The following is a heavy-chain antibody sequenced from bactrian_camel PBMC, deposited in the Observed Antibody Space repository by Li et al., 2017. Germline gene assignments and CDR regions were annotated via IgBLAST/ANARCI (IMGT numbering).Heavy chain of an antibody. J-gene: IGHJ7*01. CDR1: GFTVDDAD. Sequence: VQLVESGGGSVQAGGSLRLSCAASGFTVDDADMAWYRQVPGRECELVSDIYRDGSTEYADSVKGRFTISRDNAENTLYLQMNCLQSEDTALYYCATGSWYRPDGMNYWGKGTQVTVS. CDR2: IYRDGST. D-gene: IGHD6*01. V-gene: IGHV3S66*01.